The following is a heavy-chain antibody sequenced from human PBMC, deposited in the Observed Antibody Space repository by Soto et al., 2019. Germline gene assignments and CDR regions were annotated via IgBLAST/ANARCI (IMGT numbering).Heavy chain of an antibody. CDR3: ARHSIYCSGGSCQGAFDI. CDR1: GGSISSYY. CDR2: IYYSGST. D-gene: IGHD2-15*01. J-gene: IGHJ3*02. Sequence: PSETLSLTCTVSGGSISSYYWSWIRQPPGKGLEWIGYIYYSGSTYYNPSLKSRVTISVDTSKNQFSLKLSSVTAADTAVYYCARHSIYCSGGSCQGAFDIWGQGTMVTVSS. V-gene: IGHV4-59*06.